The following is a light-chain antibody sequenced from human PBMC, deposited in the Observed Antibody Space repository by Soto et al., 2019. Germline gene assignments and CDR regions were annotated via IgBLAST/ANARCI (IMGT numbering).Light chain of an antibody. CDR3: QSYDNTLIDRYV. J-gene: IGLJ1*01. CDR2: GNN. CDR1: SSNIGANYD. Sequence: QSVTAQPPPLSAAPGQLVTISCTGSSSNIGANYDVHLYQQRPGTAPTLLLFGNNNRPSGVPDRFSGPKSGTSASLASTGLQAEDEGDYYCQSYDNTLIDRYVFGTGTKVTAL. V-gene: IGLV1-40*01.